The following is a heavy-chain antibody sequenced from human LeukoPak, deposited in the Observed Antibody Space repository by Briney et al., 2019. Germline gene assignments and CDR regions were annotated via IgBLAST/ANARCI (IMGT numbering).Heavy chain of an antibody. Sequence: ASVKVSCKASGYTFTNYGISWVRQAPGQGLEWMGWISAYKVNTNYAQKFQGRVTMTKDTSTSTAHMELRSLRSDGTAVYYCARVGYCSSSSCPTTYYYYYYMDVWGKGTTVTVSS. J-gene: IGHJ6*03. CDR3: ARVGYCSSSSCPTTYYYYYYMDV. CDR1: GYTFTNYG. CDR2: ISAYKVNT. D-gene: IGHD2-15*01. V-gene: IGHV1-18*01.